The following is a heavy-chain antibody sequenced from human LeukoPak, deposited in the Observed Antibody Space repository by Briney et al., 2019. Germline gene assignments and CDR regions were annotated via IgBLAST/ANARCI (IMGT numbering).Heavy chain of an antibody. J-gene: IGHJ5*02. CDR2: IDPSDSYT. D-gene: IGHD2-2*01. Sequence: GESLKISCKGSGYSFTSYWISWVRQMPGKGLEWMGRIDPSDSYTNYSPSFQGHVTISADKSTSTAYLQWSSLKASDTAMYYCARRYCSSTSCLLKDWFDPWGQGTLVTVSS. CDR1: GYSFTSYW. V-gene: IGHV5-10-1*01. CDR3: ARRYCSSTSCLLKDWFDP.